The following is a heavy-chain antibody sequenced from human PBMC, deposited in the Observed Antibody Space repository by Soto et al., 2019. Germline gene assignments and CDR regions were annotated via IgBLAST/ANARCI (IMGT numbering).Heavy chain of an antibody. CDR2: VYYSGGK. Sequence: SEALSLTCTVPGDSIISYHWGWIRQPPGKGLEWIGFVYYSGGKYYNPSLESRVTMLTDTSRNQVSLKVKSVTAADTAVYYCARALVPSTCCAFDRWGQGTMVTVSS. D-gene: IGHD1-26*01. J-gene: IGHJ3*01. CDR1: GDSIISYH. CDR3: ARALVPSTCCAFDR. V-gene: IGHV4-59*01.